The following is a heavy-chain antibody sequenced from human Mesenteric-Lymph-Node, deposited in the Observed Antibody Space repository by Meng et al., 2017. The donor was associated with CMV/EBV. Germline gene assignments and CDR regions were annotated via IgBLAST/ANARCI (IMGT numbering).Heavy chain of an antibody. CDR1: GFTFSSYA. V-gene: IGHV3-30-3*01. CDR2: ISYDGSNK. CDR3: ARGSDTYYDFWSGYYTSPYGMDV. J-gene: IGHJ6*02. D-gene: IGHD3-3*01. Sequence: GESLKISCAASGFTFSSYAMHWVRQAPGKGLEWVAVISYDGSNKYYADSVKGRFTISRDNSKNTLYLQMNSLRAEDTAVYYCARGSDTYYDFWSGYYTSPYGMDVWGQGTTVTVSS.